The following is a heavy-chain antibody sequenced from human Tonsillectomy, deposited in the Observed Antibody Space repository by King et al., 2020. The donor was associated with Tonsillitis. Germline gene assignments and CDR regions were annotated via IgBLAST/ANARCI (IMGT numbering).Heavy chain of an antibody. CDR1: RGSISSYY. V-gene: IGHV4-59*08. J-gene: IGHJ4*02. CDR2: IYYSGST. D-gene: IGHD3-22*01. CDR3: ARHAFYDSSGYYPQIDY. Sequence: QLQESGPGLVKPSETLSLTCTVSRGSISSYYWSWIRQPPGKRLEWIGYIYYSGSTNYNPSLKSRVTISVDTSKKQFSLRLSSVTAADTAVYYCARHAFYDSSGYYPQIDYWGQGTLVTVSS.